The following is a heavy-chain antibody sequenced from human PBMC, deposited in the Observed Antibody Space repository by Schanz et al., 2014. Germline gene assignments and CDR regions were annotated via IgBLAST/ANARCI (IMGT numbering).Heavy chain of an antibody. V-gene: IGHV3-23*01. Sequence: EVQLLESGGGLVQPGGSLRLSCAASGFTFGDYVMSWVRQAPGKGLEWVSTIGTSGGTNYAESVKGRFTISRDNSKNTLYLQMNSLRAEDTAVYYCAKSDAFDIWGQGTLVTVSS. CDR3: AKSDAFDI. CDR1: GFTFGDYV. J-gene: IGHJ3*02. CDR2: IGTSGGT.